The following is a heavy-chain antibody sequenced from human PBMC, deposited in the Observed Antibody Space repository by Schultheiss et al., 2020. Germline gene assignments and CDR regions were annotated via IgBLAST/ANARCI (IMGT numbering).Heavy chain of an antibody. V-gene: IGHV3-23*01. J-gene: IGHJ4*02. CDR3: AKDLEAYCGSNCYTAFDS. Sequence: GGSLRLSCAASGFTFSSFAMSWVRQAPGQGLEWVSSISTGGAKIFYADSVKGRFTISRDNSKNTLYLEMNSLRAEDTAVYFCAKDLEAYCGSNCYTAFDSWGQGTLVTVSS. CDR1: GFTFSSFA. CDR2: ISTGGAKI. D-gene: IGHD2-21*01.